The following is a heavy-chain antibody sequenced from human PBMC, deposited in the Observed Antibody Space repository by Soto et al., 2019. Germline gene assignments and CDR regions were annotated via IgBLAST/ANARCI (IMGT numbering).Heavy chain of an antibody. Sequence: PSETLCLTCAVSGGAISSGGYSLSWIRQPPGKGLEWIGYIYHSGSTYYNPALKSRVTISVDRSKNQFSLKLSSVTAAGTAVYYCARYYDFWSGSSRYYYGMDVWGQGTTVTVSS. D-gene: IGHD3-3*01. CDR2: IYHSGST. J-gene: IGHJ6*02. CDR3: ARYYDFWSGSSRYYYGMDV. CDR1: GGAISSGGYS. V-gene: IGHV4-30-2*01.